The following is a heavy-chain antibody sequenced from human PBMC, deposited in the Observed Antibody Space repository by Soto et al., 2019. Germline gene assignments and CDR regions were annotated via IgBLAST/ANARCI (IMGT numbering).Heavy chain of an antibody. V-gene: IGHV1-2*02. J-gene: IGHJ4*02. D-gene: IGHD3-10*01. Sequence: SVKVSCKASGYTFTGYYMHWVRQAPGQGLEWMGWINPNSGGTNYAQKFQGRVTMTRDTSISTAYMELSRLRSDDTAVYYCAREDGSGSYYFDYWGQGTLVTVSS. CDR3: AREDGSGSYYFDY. CDR2: INPNSGGT. CDR1: GYTFTGYY.